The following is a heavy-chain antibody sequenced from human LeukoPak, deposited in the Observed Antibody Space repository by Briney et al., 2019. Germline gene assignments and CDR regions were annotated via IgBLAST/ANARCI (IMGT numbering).Heavy chain of an antibody. Sequence: SDTLSLTCTVSGASISGSSHYFWGWIRQTPGKGLEWIGSIYYSGITYYTPSLKSRVTMSVDTSKNQFSLKLSSVTAADAAVYYCARDARIAVAGTAMYNWFDPWGQGTLVTVSS. V-gene: IGHV4-39*07. CDR3: ARDARIAVAGTAMYNWFDP. CDR1: GASISGSSHYF. CDR2: IYYSGIT. D-gene: IGHD6-19*01. J-gene: IGHJ5*02.